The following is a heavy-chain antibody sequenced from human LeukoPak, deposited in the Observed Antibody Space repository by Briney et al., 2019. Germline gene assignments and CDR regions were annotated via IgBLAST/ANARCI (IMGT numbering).Heavy chain of an antibody. V-gene: IGHV1-2*02. Sequence: ASVKVSCKASGYTFTGYYLHWVRQAPGQGLEWMGWINPNSGGTNYAQKFKGRVTMTTDMSISTAQMELSRLRSDDTAVYYRARRGGHDLLTGYYQLIDFDYWGQGTLVTVSS. CDR1: GYTFTGYY. D-gene: IGHD3-9*01. CDR3: ARRGGHDLLTGYYQLIDFDY. CDR2: INPNSGGT. J-gene: IGHJ4*02.